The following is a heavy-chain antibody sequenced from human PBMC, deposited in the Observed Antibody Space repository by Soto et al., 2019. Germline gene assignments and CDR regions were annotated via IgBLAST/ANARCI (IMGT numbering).Heavy chain of an antibody. CDR3: ARGHTAGQSEGFDF. CDR1: GYTFTDYY. Sequence: QVQLVQSGAEVKKPGASVKVSCKASGYTFTDYYMHWVRQAPGQGLEWMGWINSDSGGTTFAQKFEGRVTMTRDTSFSTADMELSRLRSDDTAVYYCARGHTAGQSEGFDFWGQGTMVTVSS. D-gene: IGHD5-18*01. J-gene: IGHJ3*01. CDR2: INSDSGGT. V-gene: IGHV1-2*02.